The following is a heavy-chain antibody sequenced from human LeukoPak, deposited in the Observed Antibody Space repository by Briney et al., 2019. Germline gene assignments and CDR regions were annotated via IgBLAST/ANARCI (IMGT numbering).Heavy chain of an antibody. D-gene: IGHD5-18*01. CDR1: GGTFSSYA. J-gene: IGHJ4*02. CDR3: ARASGSSSGYSYGSRY. CDR2: IIPIFGTA. V-gene: IGHV1-69*13. Sequence: ASVKVSCKASGGTFSSYAISWVRQAPGQGLEWMGGIIPIFGTANYAQKFQGRVTITADESTSTAYMELSSLRSEDTTVYYCARASGSSSGYSYGSRYWGQGTLVTVSS.